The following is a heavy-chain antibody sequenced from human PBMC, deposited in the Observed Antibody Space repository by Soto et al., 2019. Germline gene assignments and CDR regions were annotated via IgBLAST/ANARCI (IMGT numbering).Heavy chain of an antibody. CDR1: GFSFSAYW. CDR3: ARDPRNLGLDP. CDR2: INGDGNNI. V-gene: IGHV3-74*01. Sequence: GGSLRLSCAASGFSFSAYWKFWVRQPLGKGLVWVSRINGDGNNIDYADSVKGRFTISGDNAKNTLYLQMNSLRAEDTAVYYCARDPRNLGLDPWGQGTLVTVPS. J-gene: IGHJ5*02. D-gene: IGHD4-4*01.